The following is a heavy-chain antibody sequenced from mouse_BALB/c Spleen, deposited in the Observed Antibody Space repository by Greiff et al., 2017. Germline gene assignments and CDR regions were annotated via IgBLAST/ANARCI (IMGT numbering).Heavy chain of an antibody. Sequence: EVQLQQSGPELVKPGASVKMSCKASGYTFTSYVMHWVKQKPGQGLEWIGYINPYNDGTKYNEKFKGKATLTSDKSSSTAYMELSSLTSEDSAVYYCARVTTAPSYWYFDVWGAGTTVTVSS. J-gene: IGHJ1*01. CDR3: ARVTTAPSYWYFDV. D-gene: IGHD1-2*01. V-gene: IGHV1-14*01. CDR2: INPYNDGT. CDR1: GYTFTSYV.